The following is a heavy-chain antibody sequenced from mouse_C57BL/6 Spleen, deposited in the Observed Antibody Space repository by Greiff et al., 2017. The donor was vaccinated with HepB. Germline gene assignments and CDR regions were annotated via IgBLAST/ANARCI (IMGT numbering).Heavy chain of an antibody. J-gene: IGHJ3*01. CDR1: GFNIKDYY. D-gene: IGHD2-5*01. V-gene: IGHV14-1*01. CDR3: TTGYSNFPFAY. CDR2: IDPEDGDT. Sequence: EVQLQQSGAELVRPGASVKLSCTASGFNIKDYYMHWVKQRPEQGLEWIGRIDPEDGDTEYAPKFQGKATMTADTSSNTAYLQLSSLTSEDTAVYYCTTGYSNFPFAYWGQGTLVTVSA.